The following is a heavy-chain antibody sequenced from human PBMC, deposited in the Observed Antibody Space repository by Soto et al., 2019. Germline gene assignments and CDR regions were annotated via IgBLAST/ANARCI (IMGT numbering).Heavy chain of an antibody. Sequence: EVQLLESGGNLIQPGRSLRLSCAASGFSFRNYAMSWVRQAPKAGPEWVSGISANGARTYYADSVKGRFTISRDNSNNVLFLEMYSLRVEDTVLYYCGKDPNGDYVGAFDMWGRGTMVTVSS. CDR2: ISANGART. CDR1: GFSFRNYA. CDR3: GKDPNGDYVGAFDM. V-gene: IGHV3-23*01. D-gene: IGHD4-17*01. J-gene: IGHJ3*02.